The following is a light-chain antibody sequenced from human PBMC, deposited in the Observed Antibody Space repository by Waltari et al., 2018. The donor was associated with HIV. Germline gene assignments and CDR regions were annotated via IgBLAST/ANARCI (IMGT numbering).Light chain of an antibody. V-gene: IGKV3-15*01. CDR3: LQSAKWPRT. CDR2: DAS. CDR1: HSVSSS. J-gene: IGKJ1*01. Sequence: DILLTQSPATLSVSPGERVTLSCRASHSVSSSLAGYQLKPGQAPRLLIYDASTRASGIPDRFTATGAGTEFALTVSSLQSDDFAVYYCLQSAKWPRTFGQGTKVEIK.